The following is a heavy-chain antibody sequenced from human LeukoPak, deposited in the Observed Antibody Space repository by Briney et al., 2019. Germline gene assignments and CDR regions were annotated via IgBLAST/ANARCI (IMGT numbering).Heavy chain of an antibody. V-gene: IGHV4-39*07. Sequence: SETLSLTCTVSGGSISSSRYYWGWIRQPPGKGLEWIGSIYYSGSTYYNPSLKSRVTISVDTSKNQFSLKLSSVTAADTAVYYCAREGIGPVDIWGQGTMVTVSS. D-gene: IGHD2-15*01. J-gene: IGHJ3*02. CDR1: GGSISSSRYY. CDR2: IYYSGST. CDR3: AREGIGPVDI.